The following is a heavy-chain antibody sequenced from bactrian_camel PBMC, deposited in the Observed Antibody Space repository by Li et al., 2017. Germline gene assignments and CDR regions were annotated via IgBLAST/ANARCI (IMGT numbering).Heavy chain of an antibody. J-gene: IGHJ4*01. CDR2: ITSGGVTT. D-gene: IGHD4*01. V-gene: IGHV3S1*01. CDR1: GFPFSIVS. Sequence: HVQLVESGGGLVQPGGSLRLSCAASGFPFSIVSMSWVRQAPGEGLEWVSAITSGGVTTRYANSVKGRFTISRDNAKTTLYLQLNSLKTEDTAMYYCAKGWDGVNSEDRGQGTQVTVS.